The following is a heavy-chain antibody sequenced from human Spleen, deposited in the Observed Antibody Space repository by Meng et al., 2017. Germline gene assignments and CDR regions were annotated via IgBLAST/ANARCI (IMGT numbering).Heavy chain of an antibody. J-gene: IGHJ4*02. CDR3: ARDTSGYNYAFTHQNFDY. CDR2: ISGSGGST. Sequence: ETLSLTCAASGFTFNNYAMSWVRQAPGKGLEWVSSISGSGGSTYYADSVKGRFTISRDNAKNSLYLQMNSLRAEDTAVYYCARDTSGYNYAFTHQNFDYWGQGTLVTVSS. CDR1: GFTFNNYA. D-gene: IGHD5-18*01. V-gene: IGHV3-23*01.